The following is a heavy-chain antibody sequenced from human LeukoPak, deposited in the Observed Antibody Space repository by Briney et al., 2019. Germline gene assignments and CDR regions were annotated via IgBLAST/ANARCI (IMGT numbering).Heavy chain of an antibody. CDR1: VFTFSTYD. Sequence: PGGSLRLSCAASVFTFSTYDMNWLRQAPGKGREWVSYISSSSRTISYADSVKGRFTISRDNAKNSLYLQMNSLRAEDTAVYYCGRLRYYAMDVWGQGTTVTASS. CDR2: ISSSSRTI. CDR3: GRLRYYAMDV. J-gene: IGHJ6*02. V-gene: IGHV3-48*01.